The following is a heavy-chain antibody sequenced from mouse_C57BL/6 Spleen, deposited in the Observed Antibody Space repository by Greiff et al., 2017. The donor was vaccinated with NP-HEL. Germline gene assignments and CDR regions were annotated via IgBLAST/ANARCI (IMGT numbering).Heavy chain of an antibody. D-gene: IGHD4-1*01. CDR2: ISDGGSYT. Sequence: EVQLVESGGGLVKPGGSLKLSCAASGFTFSSYAMSWVRQTPEKRLEWVATISDGGSYTYYPDNVKGRFTISRDNAKNNLYLQMSHLKSEDTAMYYCARDPRTGTNFDYWGQGTTLTVSS. J-gene: IGHJ2*01. CDR1: GFTFSSYA. CDR3: ARDPRTGTNFDY. V-gene: IGHV5-4*01.